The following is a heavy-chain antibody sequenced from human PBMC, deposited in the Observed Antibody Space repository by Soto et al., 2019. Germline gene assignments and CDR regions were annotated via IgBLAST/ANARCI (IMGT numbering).Heavy chain of an antibody. Sequence: PSETLSLTCTVSGGSISSYYWSWIRQPPGKGLEWIGYIYYSGSTNYNPSLKSRVTISVDTSKNQFSLKLSSVTAADTAVYYCARDPSIAARPGALYYYYYGTDVWGQGTTVTLSS. CDR2: IYYSGST. CDR3: ARDPSIAARPGALYYYYYGTDV. D-gene: IGHD6-6*01. V-gene: IGHV4-59*01. J-gene: IGHJ6*02. CDR1: GGSISSYY.